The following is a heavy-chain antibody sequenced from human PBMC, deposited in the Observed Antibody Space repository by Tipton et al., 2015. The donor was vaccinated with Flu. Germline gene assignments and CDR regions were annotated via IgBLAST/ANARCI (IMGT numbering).Heavy chain of an antibody. CDR1: GFNFDTYG. Sequence: PRLSCAASGFNFDTYGMHWVRQVPGKGLEWVAGISWNGASIGYADSVKGRFTISRDNAKNSLSLQMDSLRPDDTASYHCAKVATTYYFYYGLDVWGQGTAVSVSS. CDR2: ISWNGASI. J-gene: IGHJ6*02. V-gene: IGHV3-9*01. CDR3: AKVATTYYFYYGLDV. D-gene: IGHD1-26*01.